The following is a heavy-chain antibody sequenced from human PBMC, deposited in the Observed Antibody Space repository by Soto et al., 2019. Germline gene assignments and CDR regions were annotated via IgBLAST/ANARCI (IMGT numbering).Heavy chain of an antibody. Sequence: PGGSLSLSCAASGFPFRSYAMSWVRQAPGKGLEWVSAISGSGGSTYYADSVKGRFTISRDNSKNTLYLQMNSLRAEDTAVYYCAKRISYGSGSYLAFDYWGQGTLVTVSS. CDR1: GFPFRSYA. CDR3: AKRISYGSGSYLAFDY. CDR2: ISGSGGST. V-gene: IGHV3-23*01. D-gene: IGHD3-10*01. J-gene: IGHJ4*02.